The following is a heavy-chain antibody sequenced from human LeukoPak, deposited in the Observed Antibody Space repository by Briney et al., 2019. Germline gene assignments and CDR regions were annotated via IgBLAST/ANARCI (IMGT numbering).Heavy chain of an antibody. CDR3: ARVNRANWFDP. CDR2: ISSNGSST. J-gene: IGHJ5*02. D-gene: IGHD2/OR15-2a*01. Sequence: GGSLRLSRAASGFTFSSYAMHWVRQAPGRGLEDVSTISSNGSSTYYANSVKGRFTISRDNSKNTLYLQMGSLRAEDMAVYYCARVNRANWFDPWGQGTLVTVSS. V-gene: IGHV3-64*01. CDR1: GFTFSSYA.